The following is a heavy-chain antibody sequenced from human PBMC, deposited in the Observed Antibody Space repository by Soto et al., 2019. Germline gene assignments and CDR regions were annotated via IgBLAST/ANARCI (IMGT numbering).Heavy chain of an antibody. J-gene: IGHJ4*02. CDR2: IKQDGSEG. Sequence: EALLVESGGGLVQPGGSLRLSCAASGFTFSSFWMTWVRQAPGQGLEWVANIKQDGSEGYYADSVRGRFTISRDNAKNSLYLQMNSLRVEDTAVYYCARLRADYWGQGTLVSVSS. D-gene: IGHD4-17*01. CDR1: GFTFSSFW. V-gene: IGHV3-7*01. CDR3: ARLRADY.